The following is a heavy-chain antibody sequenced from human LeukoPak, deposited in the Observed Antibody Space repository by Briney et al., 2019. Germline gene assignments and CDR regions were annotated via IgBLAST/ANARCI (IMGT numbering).Heavy chain of an antibody. V-gene: IGHV4-59*04. Sequence: PAETLSLTCSVSGVSISGSYWIWIRQSPGRGLEWIASIFYREGFSFGGTTFYNPSLESRVTISIDTSKNAFSLKLTSVTAADTAVYYCARQISENKDYWGQGALVPVSS. CDR1: GVSISGSY. CDR3: ARQISENKDY. J-gene: IGHJ4*02. D-gene: IGHD1/OR15-1a*01. CDR2: IFYREGFSFGGTT.